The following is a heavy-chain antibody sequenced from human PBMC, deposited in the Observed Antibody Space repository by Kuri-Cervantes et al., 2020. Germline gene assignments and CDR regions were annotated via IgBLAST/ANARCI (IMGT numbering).Heavy chain of an antibody. Sequence: SQTLSLTCAVYGGSFSGYYWSWIRQPPGRGLEWIGEINHSGNTNYNPSLKSRVTISVDTSKNQFSLKLSSVTAADTAVYYCARDQVEVGDYGYWGQGTLVTVSS. CDR2: INHSGNT. V-gene: IGHV4-34*01. CDR3: ARDQVEVGDYGY. D-gene: IGHD4-17*01. CDR1: GGSFSGYY. J-gene: IGHJ4*02.